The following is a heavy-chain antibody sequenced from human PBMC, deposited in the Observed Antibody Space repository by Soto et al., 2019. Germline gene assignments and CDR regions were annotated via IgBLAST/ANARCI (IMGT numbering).Heavy chain of an antibody. CDR1: GFTFSSYG. J-gene: IGHJ6*02. CDR3: ARRPGERYGDYLYYYGMDV. Sequence: QVQLVESGGGVVQPGRSLRLSCAASGFTFSSYGMHWVRQAPGKGLEWVAVIWYDGSNKYYADSVKGRFTISRDNSKHPLYLQMNSLRAEDTAVYYCARRPGERYGDYLYYYGMDVWGQGTTVTVSS. V-gene: IGHV3-33*01. CDR2: IWYDGSNK. D-gene: IGHD4-17*01.